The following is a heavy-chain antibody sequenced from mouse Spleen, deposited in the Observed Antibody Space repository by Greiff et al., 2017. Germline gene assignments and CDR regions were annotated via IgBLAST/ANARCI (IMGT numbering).Heavy chain of an antibody. V-gene: IGHV2-2*01. CDR2: IWSGGST. J-gene: IGHJ1*01. CDR3: ARNRDSYWYFDV. CDR1: GFSLTSYG. Sequence: VMLVESGPGLVQPSQSLSITCTVSGFSLTSYGVHWVRQSPGKGLEWLGVIWSGGSTDYNAAFISRLSISKDNSKSQVFFKMNSLQADDTAIYYCARNRDSYWYFDVWGAGTTVTVSS.